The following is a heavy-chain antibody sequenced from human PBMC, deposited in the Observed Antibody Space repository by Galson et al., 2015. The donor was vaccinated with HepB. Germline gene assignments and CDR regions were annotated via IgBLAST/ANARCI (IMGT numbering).Heavy chain of an antibody. D-gene: IGHD3-16*01. V-gene: IGHV5-10-1*01. CDR2: IDPSDSYT. CDR1: GYSFTSYW. Sequence: QSGAEVKKPGESLRISCKGSGYSFTSYWIGWVRQMPGKGLEWMGRIDPSDSYTNYSPSFQGHVTISADKSISTAYLQWSSLKASDTAMYYCARSLSRPDYVWGPQGAFDIWGQGTMVTVSS. CDR3: ARSLSRPDYVWGPQGAFDI. J-gene: IGHJ3*02.